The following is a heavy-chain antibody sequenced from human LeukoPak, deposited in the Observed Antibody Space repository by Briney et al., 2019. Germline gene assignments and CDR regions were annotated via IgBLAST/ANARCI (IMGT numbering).Heavy chain of an antibody. V-gene: IGHV3-7*01. D-gene: IGHD3-3*01. CDR3: ARELRFLEWLLFDP. J-gene: IGHJ5*02. CDR2: INRDETDI. CDR1: GFNFNSY. Sequence: GESLRLSCAASGFNFNSYMGWVRQAPEDGLEWVAIINRDETDIYYLDSVKGRFTISRDNAKNSLYLQMNSLRAEDTAVYYCARELRFLEWLLFDPWGQGTLVTVSS.